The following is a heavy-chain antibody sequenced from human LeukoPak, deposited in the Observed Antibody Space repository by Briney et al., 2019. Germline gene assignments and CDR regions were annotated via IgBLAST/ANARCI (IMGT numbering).Heavy chain of an antibody. CDR3: ARDVTADIVVVPAAMTGVNAFDI. Sequence: GASVKVSCKASGGTFSSYAISWVRQAPGQGLEWMGRIIAIFGTANYAQKFQGRLTITTDESTSTAYMELSSLRSEDTAVYYCARDVTADIVVVPAAMTGVNAFDIWGQGTMVTVSS. CDR1: GGTFSSYA. D-gene: IGHD2-2*01. J-gene: IGHJ3*02. CDR2: IIAIFGTA. V-gene: IGHV1-69*05.